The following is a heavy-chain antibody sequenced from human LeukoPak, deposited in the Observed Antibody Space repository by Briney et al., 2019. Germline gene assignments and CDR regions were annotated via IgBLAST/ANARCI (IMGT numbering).Heavy chain of an antibody. V-gene: IGHV3-23*01. CDR1: GFTFSNYA. J-gene: IGHJ4*02. CDR3: VIWGDYDVLTGYYVPDY. D-gene: IGHD3-9*01. CDR2: ITGSGTNR. Sequence: HPGGSLRLSCVASGFTFSNYAMSWVRQAPGKGLEWVSAITGSGTNRYYADSLKGRFTTSRDNSKNTVFLQMNSLRHEDTAIYYCVIWGDYDVLTGYYVPDYWGQETLVTVAS.